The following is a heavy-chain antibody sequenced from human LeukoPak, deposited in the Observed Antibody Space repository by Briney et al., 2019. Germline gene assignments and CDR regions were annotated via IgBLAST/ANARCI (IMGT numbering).Heavy chain of an antibody. J-gene: IGHJ4*02. CDR3: AKDKAVVINTKNDY. Sequence: GGSLRLSCAASGFTFSDYAMSWVRQAPGRGLEWVSSIGSSGDTASYADSVKGRFTISRDKSMNTPYLQMNSLRAEDTAVYYCAKDKAVVINTKNDYWGQGTLVTVSS. V-gene: IGHV3-23*01. CDR1: GFTFSDYA. D-gene: IGHD2-21*01. CDR2: IGSSGDTA.